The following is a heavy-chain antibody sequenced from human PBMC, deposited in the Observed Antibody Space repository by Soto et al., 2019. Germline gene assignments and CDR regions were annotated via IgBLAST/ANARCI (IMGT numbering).Heavy chain of an antibody. D-gene: IGHD1-1*01. CDR2: IWYDGSNK. V-gene: IGHV3-33*01. Sequence: GGSLRLSCAASGFTFSSYGMHWVRQAPGKGLEWVAVIWYDGSNKYYADYVKGRFTISRDNSKNTLYLQMNSLRAEDTAVYYCARDKLERPFDYWGQGTLVTVSS. CDR3: ARDKLERPFDY. CDR1: GFTFSSYG. J-gene: IGHJ4*02.